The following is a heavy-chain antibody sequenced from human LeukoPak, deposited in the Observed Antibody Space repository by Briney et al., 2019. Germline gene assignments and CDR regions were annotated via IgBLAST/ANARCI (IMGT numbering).Heavy chain of an antibody. Sequence: SETLSLTCTVSGGSISSYYWSWIRQPPGKGLEWIGYIYYSGSTNYNPSLKSRVTISVDTSKNQFSLKLSSVTAADTAVYYCARAREQWLEVDAFDIWGQGTMVTVSS. V-gene: IGHV4-59*01. D-gene: IGHD6-19*01. CDR3: ARAREQWLEVDAFDI. CDR2: IYYSGST. CDR1: GGSISSYY. J-gene: IGHJ3*02.